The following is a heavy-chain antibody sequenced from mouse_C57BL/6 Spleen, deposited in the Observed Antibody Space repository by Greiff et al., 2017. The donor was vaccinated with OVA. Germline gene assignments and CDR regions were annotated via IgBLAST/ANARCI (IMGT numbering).Heavy chain of an antibody. Sequence: EVKLVESGGGLVKPGGSLKLSCAASGFTFSSYAMSWVRQTPEKRLEWVATISDDGSYTYYPDNVKGRFTISRDNAKNNLYLQMSHLKSEDTAMYYCARGGNYGVDYWGQGTTLTVSS. V-gene: IGHV5-4*03. CDR1: GFTFSSYA. D-gene: IGHD2-1*01. CDR2: ISDDGSYT. CDR3: ARGGNYGVDY. J-gene: IGHJ2*01.